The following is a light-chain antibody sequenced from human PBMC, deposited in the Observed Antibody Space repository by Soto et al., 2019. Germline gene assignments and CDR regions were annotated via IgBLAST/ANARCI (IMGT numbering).Light chain of an antibody. J-gene: IGKJ5*01. V-gene: IGKV3-11*01. Sequence: EVVFTQSPVTLSLSPVERATLSCRASQSFRGLLAWYQQKPGQAPRLLIYDAYNRATGIPPRFSGSGSGTDFTLTISSLEPEDSAVYYCQKRHMWPITFGQGTRREIK. CDR3: QKRHMWPIT. CDR2: DAY. CDR1: QSFRGL.